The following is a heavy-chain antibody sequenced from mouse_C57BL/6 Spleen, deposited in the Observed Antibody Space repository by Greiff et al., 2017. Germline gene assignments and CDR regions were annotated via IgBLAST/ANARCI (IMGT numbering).Heavy chain of an antibody. Sequence: EVQLVESGGDLVKPGGSLKLSCAASGFTFSSYGMSWVRQTPDKRLEWVANISSGGSYTYYPDSVKGRFTISIDNAKNTLYLQMSSLKSEDTAMYYCARRGVVYYYAMDYWGQGTSVTVSS. CDR3: ARRGVVYYYAMDY. V-gene: IGHV5-6*01. J-gene: IGHJ4*01. CDR1: GFTFSSYG. CDR2: ISSGGSYT. D-gene: IGHD1-1*01.